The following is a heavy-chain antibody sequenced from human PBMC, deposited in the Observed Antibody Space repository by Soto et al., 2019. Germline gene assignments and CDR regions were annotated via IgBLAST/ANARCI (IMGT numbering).Heavy chain of an antibody. CDR2: IRGRGGST. Sequence: EVQLLESGGGLVQPGGSLRLSCAASGFTFSSYAMSWVHQAPGKGLEWVSAIRGRGGSTYYADSVKGRFTISRDNSKNTLYLQMNSLRAEDTAVYYCAKVLPTGYCSGGSCDSGLGGVDYWGQGTLVTVSS. D-gene: IGHD2-15*01. CDR1: GFTFSSYA. V-gene: IGHV3-23*01. J-gene: IGHJ4*02. CDR3: AKVLPTGYCSGGSCDSGLGGVDY.